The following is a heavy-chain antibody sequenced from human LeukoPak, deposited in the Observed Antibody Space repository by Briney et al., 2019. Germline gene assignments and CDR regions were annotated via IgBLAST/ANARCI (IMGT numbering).Heavy chain of an antibody. CDR1: GFTFSSYA. CDR2: ISGSGGST. CDR3: AKDPLVVVSAAISPLDY. J-gene: IGHJ4*02. D-gene: IGHD2-2*01. Sequence: GGSLRLSCAASGFTFSSYAMSWVRQAPGKGLEWVSAISGSGGSTYYADSVKGRFTISRDNSKNTLYLQMNSLRAEDTAVYYCAKDPLVVVSAAISPLDYWGQGTLVTVSS. V-gene: IGHV3-23*01.